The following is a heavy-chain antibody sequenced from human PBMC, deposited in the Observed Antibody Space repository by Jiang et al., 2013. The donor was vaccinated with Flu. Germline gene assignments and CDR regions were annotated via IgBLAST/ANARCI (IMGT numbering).Heavy chain of an antibody. CDR2: INPSGGST. V-gene: IGHV1-46*01. J-gene: IGHJ4*02. CDR3: ARDGGQWLVRGGLDY. D-gene: IGHD6-19*01. CDR1: GYTFTSYY. Sequence: GAEVKKPGASVKVSCKASGYTFTSYYMHWVRQAPGQGLEWMGIINPSGGSTSYAQKFQGRVTMTRDTSTSTVYMELSSLRSEDTAVYYCARDGGQWLVRGGLDYWGQGTLVTVSS.